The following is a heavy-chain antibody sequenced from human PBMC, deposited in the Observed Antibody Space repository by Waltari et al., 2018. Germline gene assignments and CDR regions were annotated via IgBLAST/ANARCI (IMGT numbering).Heavy chain of an antibody. CDR2: IYYSGST. Sequence: QVQLQVPGPRLVKPSETLSLTFTVSGGSLSSYYGSWIRQPPGKGLEWIGYIYYSGSTNYNPSLKSRVTISVDTSKNQFSLKLSSVTAADTAVYYCARRAAAGSFDYWGQGTLVTVSS. CDR3: ARRAAAGSFDY. D-gene: IGHD6-13*01. J-gene: IGHJ4*02. CDR1: GGSLSSYY. V-gene: IGHV4-59*01.